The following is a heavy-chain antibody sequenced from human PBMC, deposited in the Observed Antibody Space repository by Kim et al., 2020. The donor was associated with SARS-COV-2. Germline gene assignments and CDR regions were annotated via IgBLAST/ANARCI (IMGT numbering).Heavy chain of an antibody. CDR2: KHTGST. CDR3: ARGIRD. V-gene: IGHV4-34*01. J-gene: IGHJ4*02. Sequence: KHTGSTNSNPTLKSRVPLSVDTAKKQFSLKLGSVTAADTAVYYCARGIRDWGQGTLVTVSS.